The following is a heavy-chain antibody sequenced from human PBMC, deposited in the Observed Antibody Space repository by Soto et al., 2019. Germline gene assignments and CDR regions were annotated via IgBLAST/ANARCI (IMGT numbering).Heavy chain of an antibody. CDR2: IYFSGST. Sequence: SETLSLTCTVSGGSISSYYWSWIRQPPGKGLEWIGYIYFSGSTNYNPSLKSRVTISVDTSKNQFSLKLSSVTAADTAVYYCARHVGGATYFDYWGQGTLVTVSS. CDR1: GGSISSYY. CDR3: ARHVGGATYFDY. J-gene: IGHJ4*02. V-gene: IGHV4-59*08. D-gene: IGHD3-10*01.